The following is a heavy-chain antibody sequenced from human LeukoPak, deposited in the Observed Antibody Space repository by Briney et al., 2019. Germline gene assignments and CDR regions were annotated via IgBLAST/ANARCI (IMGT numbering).Heavy chain of an antibody. Sequence: GGSLRLSCTASGFTFSSYSLNWVRQAPGKGLEWVSSVSTGSNYIYYADSVKGRFTISRDNDKNSLYLQMNSLRVEDTAVYYCAKDRGPAAMLNYFDYWGQGTLVTVSS. V-gene: IGHV3-21*01. CDR2: VSTGSNYI. CDR3: AKDRGPAAMLNYFDY. CDR1: GFTFSSYS. J-gene: IGHJ4*02. D-gene: IGHD2-2*01.